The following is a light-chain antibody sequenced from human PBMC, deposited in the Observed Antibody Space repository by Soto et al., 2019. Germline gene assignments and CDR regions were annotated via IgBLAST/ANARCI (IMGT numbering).Light chain of an antibody. CDR1: QSASRC. J-gene: IGKJ1*01. Sequence: DIQMTQSPSTLSASVGDRLTITCRASQSASRCLAWYQQKPGKAPKLLIYKASTLESGVPSRFSGSGSGTEFTLAISSLQPDDSATYYSQQYNGNWTFGQGTKVE. CDR3: QQYNGNWT. V-gene: IGKV1-5*03. CDR2: KAS.